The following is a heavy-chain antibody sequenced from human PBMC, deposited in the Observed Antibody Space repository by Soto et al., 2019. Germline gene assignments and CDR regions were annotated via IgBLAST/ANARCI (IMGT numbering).Heavy chain of an antibody. D-gene: IGHD6-13*01. V-gene: IGHV3-73*01. Sequence: GGSLRLSCAASGFTFSGSAMHWVRQASGKGLEWVGRIRSKANSYATAYAASVKGRFTISRDDSKNTAYLQMNSLKTEDTAVYYCTAAADYYFDYWGQGTLVTVSS. CDR3: TAAADYYFDY. CDR2: IRSKANSYAT. J-gene: IGHJ4*02. CDR1: GFTFSGSA.